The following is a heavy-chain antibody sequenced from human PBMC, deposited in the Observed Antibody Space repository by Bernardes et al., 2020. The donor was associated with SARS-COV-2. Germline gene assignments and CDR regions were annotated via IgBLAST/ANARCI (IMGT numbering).Heavy chain of an antibody. V-gene: IGHV3-66*01. J-gene: IGHJ5*02. CDR2: IYSGGST. CDR1: GFTVSSNY. Sequence: GGSLRLSCAASGFTVSSNYMSWVRQAPGKGLEWVSVIYSGGSTNYADSVKGRFTIFRDNAKNTLYLQMNSLRAEDTAVYYCTRDPSGTSPAWGQGTLVTVSS. D-gene: IGHD1-1*01. CDR3: TRDPSGTSPA.